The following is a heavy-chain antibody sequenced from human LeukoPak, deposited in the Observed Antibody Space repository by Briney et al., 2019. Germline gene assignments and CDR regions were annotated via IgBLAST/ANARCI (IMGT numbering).Heavy chain of an antibody. CDR3: ARDLSGGALGAFDI. J-gene: IGHJ3*02. CDR2: INPNSGGT. D-gene: IGHD2-15*01. Sequence: ASVKVSCKASGYIFTAYYIHWLRQAPGQGLEWMGWINPNSGGTSFALNFQGRVTLTRDTSISTVYVELSRLRSDDTAVYYCARDLSGGALGAFDIWGQGTMVTASS. V-gene: IGHV1-2*02. CDR1: GYIFTAYY.